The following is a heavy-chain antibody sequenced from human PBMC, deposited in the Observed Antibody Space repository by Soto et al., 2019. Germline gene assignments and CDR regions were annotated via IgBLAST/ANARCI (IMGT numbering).Heavy chain of an antibody. CDR2: VSSEGRFK. J-gene: IGHJ1*01. V-gene: IGHV3-30*04. CDR1: GFSLSDFA. CDR3: ARGGDFSSSSEFQH. Sequence: QVQLVESGGGVVQPGGSLRLSCAASGFSLSDFAIYWVRQAPGKGLEWVSVVSSEGRFKNFADSVKGRFTISGDNSRNTLFLQMSSLTTEDTATYYCARGGDFSSSSEFQHRGRGTLVIVSS. D-gene: IGHD6-6*01.